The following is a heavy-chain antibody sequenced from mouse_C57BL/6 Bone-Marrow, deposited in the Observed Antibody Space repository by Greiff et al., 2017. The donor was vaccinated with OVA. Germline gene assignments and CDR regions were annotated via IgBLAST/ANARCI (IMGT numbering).Heavy chain of an antibody. J-gene: IGHJ4*01. CDR1: GYTFTDYY. CDR3: AREDGSSFYYYAMDY. CDR2: IFPGSGST. D-gene: IGHD1-1*01. Sequence: VKLQESGPELVKPGASVKISCKASGYTFTDYYINWVKQRPGQGLEWIGWIFPGSGSTYYNEKFKGKATLTVDKSSSTAYMLLSSLTSEDSAVYFCAREDGSSFYYYAMDYWGQGTSVTVSS. V-gene: IGHV1-75*01.